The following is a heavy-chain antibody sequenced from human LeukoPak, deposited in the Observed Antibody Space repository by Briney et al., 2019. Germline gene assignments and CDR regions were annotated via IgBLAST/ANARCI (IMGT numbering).Heavy chain of an antibody. Sequence: PGGSLRLSCAASGFTFNSYWMSWVRQAPGKGLEWVPNIKQDGSEKYYVDSVKGRFTISRDNAKNSLYLQMNSLRAEDTAVYYCARTAYGWLQANFDYWGEGTLVTVSS. J-gene: IGHJ4*02. D-gene: IGHD5-24*01. CDR2: IKQDGSEK. CDR3: ARTAYGWLQANFDY. CDR1: GFTFNSYW. V-gene: IGHV3-7*01.